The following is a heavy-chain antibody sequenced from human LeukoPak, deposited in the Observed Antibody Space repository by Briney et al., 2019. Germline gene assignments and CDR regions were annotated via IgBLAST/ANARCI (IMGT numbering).Heavy chain of an antibody. CDR3: AKMSWAKAADY. CDR1: GFVFSTYA. J-gene: IGHJ4*02. V-gene: IGHV3-30-3*01. D-gene: IGHD1-26*01. CDR2: IVYDGSNK. Sequence: GGSLRLSCAASGFVFSTYAMHWVRQAPGKGLEWVAAIVYDGSNKYYADSVKGRFTISRDNSKNTLFLQMNSLRAEDTAVYYCAKMSWAKAADYWGQGTLVTVSS.